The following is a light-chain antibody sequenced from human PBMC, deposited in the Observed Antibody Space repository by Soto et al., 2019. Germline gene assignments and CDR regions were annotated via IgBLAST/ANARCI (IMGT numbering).Light chain of an antibody. V-gene: IGLV2-14*01. Sequence: QSVLTQPASVSGSPGQSITISCTGTSGDVGRHKSVSWYQQHPGKAPKLVIYEVSNRPSGVPDRFSGSRSGTSASLAISGLQSEDEADYYCATWDDSVYVFGTGTKVTVL. CDR2: EVS. CDR1: SGDVGRHKS. CDR3: ATWDDSVYV. J-gene: IGLJ1*01.